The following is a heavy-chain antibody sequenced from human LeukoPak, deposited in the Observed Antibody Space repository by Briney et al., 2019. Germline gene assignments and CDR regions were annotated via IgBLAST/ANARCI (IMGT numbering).Heavy chain of an antibody. CDR2: IYHSGST. V-gene: IGHV4-30-2*01. D-gene: IGHD6-19*01. J-gene: IGHJ2*01. Sequence: SETLSLTCTVSGGSISSGGYYWSWIRQPPGKGLEWIGYIYHSGSTYYNPSLKSRVTISVDRSKNQFSLKLSSVTAADTAVYYCARVGSGWLEAHWYFDLWGRGTLVTVSS. CDR3: ARVGSGWLEAHWYFDL. CDR1: GGSISSGGYY.